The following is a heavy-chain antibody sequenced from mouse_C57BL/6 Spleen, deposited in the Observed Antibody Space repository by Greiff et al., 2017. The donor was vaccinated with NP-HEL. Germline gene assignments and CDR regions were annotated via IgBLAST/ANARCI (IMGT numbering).Heavy chain of an antibody. J-gene: IGHJ4*01. CDR2: IWSGGST. CDR1: GFSLTSYG. Sequence: VQLQQSGPGLVQPSQSLSITCTVSGFSLTSYGVHWVRQSPGKGLEWLGVIWSGGSTDYNAAFISSLSISKDNSKSQVFFKMNSMQADDTAIYYCASYYDAMDYWGQGTSVTVSS. CDR3: ASYYDAMDY. V-gene: IGHV2-2*01. D-gene: IGHD1-1*01.